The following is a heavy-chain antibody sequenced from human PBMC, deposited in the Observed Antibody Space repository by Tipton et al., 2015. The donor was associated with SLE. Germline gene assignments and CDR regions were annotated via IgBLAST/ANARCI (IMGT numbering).Heavy chain of an antibody. V-gene: IGHV3-30-3*01. Sequence: SLRLSCSASGFTFSNYWMNWVRQAPGKGLEWVAVISYDGSNKYYADSVKGRFTISRDNSKNTLYLQMNSLRAEDTAVYYCARFSSGFDYWGQGTLVTVSS. CDR1: GFTFSNYW. D-gene: IGHD6-25*01. J-gene: IGHJ4*02. CDR3: ARFSSGFDY. CDR2: ISYDGSNK.